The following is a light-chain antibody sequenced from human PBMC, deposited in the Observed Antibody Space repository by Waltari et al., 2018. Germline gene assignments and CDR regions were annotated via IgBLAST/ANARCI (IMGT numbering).Light chain of an antibody. CDR1: NIEKKS. V-gene: IGLV3-21*01. Sequence: TQSPSVSVTAGQTASVSCGGYNIEKKSVHWYQQKPGQAPMLVLTYDDDRPPGIPQRFSGSNSGNAAILTISRVEAGDEADYYCQGWDSDAGQPLFGGGTKLTV. CDR2: YDD. J-gene: IGLJ2*01. CDR3: QGWDSDAGQPL.